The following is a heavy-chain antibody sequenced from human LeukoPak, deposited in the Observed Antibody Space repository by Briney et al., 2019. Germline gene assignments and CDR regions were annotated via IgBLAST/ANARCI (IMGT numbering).Heavy chain of an antibody. CDR1: GGSISSYY. CDR3: ARVYEYADGYSYGTYYYGMDV. Sequence: PSETLSLTCTVSGGSISSYYWSWIRQPPGKGLEWIGYIYYSGSTNYNPSLKSRVTISVDTSKNQFSLKLSSVTAADTAVYYCARVYEYADGYSYGTYYYGMDVWGQGTTVTVSS. CDR2: IYYSGST. V-gene: IGHV4-59*01. J-gene: IGHJ6*02. D-gene: IGHD5-18*01.